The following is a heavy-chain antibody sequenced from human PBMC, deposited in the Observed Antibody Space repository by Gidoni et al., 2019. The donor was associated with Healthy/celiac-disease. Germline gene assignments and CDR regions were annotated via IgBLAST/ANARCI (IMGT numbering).Heavy chain of an antibody. CDR3: ARGPHYYDSSGYNRHFDY. J-gene: IGHJ4*02. D-gene: IGHD3-22*01. CDR2: ISSSSSTI. Sequence: EVQLVESGGGLVQPGGSLRLSCAASGFTFSSYSMNWVRQAPGKGLEWVSYISSSSSTIYYADSVKGRFTISRDNAKNSLYLQMNSLRDEDTAVYYCARGPHYYDSSGYNRHFDYWGQGTLVTVSS. CDR1: GFTFSSYS. V-gene: IGHV3-48*02.